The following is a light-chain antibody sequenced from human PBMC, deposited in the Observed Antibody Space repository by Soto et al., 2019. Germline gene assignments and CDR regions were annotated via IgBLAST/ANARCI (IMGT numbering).Light chain of an antibody. CDR3: QKCDAAPFT. CDR2: SAS. CDR1: QAIRNN. V-gene: IGKV1-27*01. J-gene: IGKJ3*01. Sequence: DFQMTQSPSSLSASVGDRVTITCRASQAIRNNLAWYQQKPGKLPQLLIYSASTLQSGVPSRFSGSGSGTDFTRTISSLQPEDVGTYYCQKCDAAPFTFGPGTTVDIK.